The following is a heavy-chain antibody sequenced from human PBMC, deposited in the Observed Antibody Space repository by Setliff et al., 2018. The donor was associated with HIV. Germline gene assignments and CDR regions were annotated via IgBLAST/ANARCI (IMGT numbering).Heavy chain of an antibody. CDR3: AALYYDSSGYYPGAFDI. J-gene: IGHJ3*02. CDR2: IIPIFGNT. D-gene: IGHD3-22*01. CDR1: GGTFSSYA. Sequence: SVKVSCKASGGTFSSYAISWVRQAPGQGLEWMGGIIPIFGNTNYAQKFQERVTITRDMSTSTAYMELSSLRSEDTAVYYCAALYYDSSGYYPGAFDIWGQGTMVTVSS. V-gene: IGHV1-69*05.